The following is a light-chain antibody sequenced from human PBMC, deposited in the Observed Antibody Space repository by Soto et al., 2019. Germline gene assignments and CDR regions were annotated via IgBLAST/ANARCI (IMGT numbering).Light chain of an antibody. J-gene: IGKJ3*01. CDR1: QSISSY. V-gene: IGKV1-39*01. Sequence: DIQMTQFPFSLSASVGGRVTITCRASQSISSYLNWYQQRPGKAPNLLIYAASNLQSGVPPRFSGSGSGTHFTLTINSMQPEDFATYFFQQTFYAPFTFGPGTKV. CDR3: QQTFYAPFT. CDR2: AAS.